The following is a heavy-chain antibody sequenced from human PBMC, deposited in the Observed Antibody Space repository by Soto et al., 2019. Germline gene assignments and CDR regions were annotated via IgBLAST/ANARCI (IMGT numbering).Heavy chain of an antibody. Sequence: PGGSLRLSCAASGFTFSSYGMHWVRQAPGKGLEWVAVISYDGSNKYYADSVKGRFTISRDNSKNTLYLQMNSLRAEDTAVYYCAKDPGGYCSGGSCYGTLDYWGQGTLVTVSS. CDR2: ISYDGSNK. J-gene: IGHJ4*02. D-gene: IGHD2-15*01. CDR1: GFTFSSYG. V-gene: IGHV3-30*18. CDR3: AKDPGGYCSGGSCYGTLDY.